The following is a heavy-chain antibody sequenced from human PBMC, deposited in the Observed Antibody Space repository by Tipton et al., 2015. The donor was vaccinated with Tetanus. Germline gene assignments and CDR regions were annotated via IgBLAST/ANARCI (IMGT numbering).Heavy chain of an antibody. D-gene: IGHD3-10*01. CDR2: ISGYNGNT. CDR1: GYTFTRYG. V-gene: IGHV1-18*01. Sequence: QSGAEVKKPGASVKVSCKASGYTFTRYGLTWVRQAPGQGSEWMGWISGYNGNTNYAPKFQGRVTMTTDTTTNTAYMELRSLRSDDTAVYYCARDYFGSGSNYYFDYWGQGSQVSVSS. J-gene: IGHJ4*02. CDR3: ARDYFGSGSNYYFDY.